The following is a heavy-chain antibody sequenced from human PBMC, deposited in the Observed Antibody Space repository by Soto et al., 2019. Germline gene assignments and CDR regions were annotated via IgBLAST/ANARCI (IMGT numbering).Heavy chain of an antibody. CDR3: ARGTDYDYVWGSYRIEYYFDY. J-gene: IGHJ4*02. CDR1: GGSISSYY. Sequence: SETLSLTCTVSGGSISSYYWSWIRQPPGKGLEWIGYIYYSGSTNYNPSLKSRVTISVDTSKNQFSLKLSSVTAADTAVYYCARGTDYDYVWGSYRIEYYFDYWGQGTLVTVSS. D-gene: IGHD3-16*02. V-gene: IGHV4-59*01. CDR2: IYYSGST.